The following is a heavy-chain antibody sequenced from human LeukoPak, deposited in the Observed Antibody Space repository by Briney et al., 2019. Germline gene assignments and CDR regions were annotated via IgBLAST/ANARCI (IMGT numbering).Heavy chain of an antibody. V-gene: IGHV3-23*01. CDR3: AKVMPLYQLQWGLYDY. J-gene: IGHJ4*02. CDR1: GFTFSSYA. Sequence: GGSLRLSCAASGFTFSSYAMRWVRQAPGKGLEWVSAISGSGGSTYYADSVKGRFTISRDNSKNTLYLQMSSLRAEDTAVYYCAKVMPLYQLQWGLYDYWGQGTLVTVSS. D-gene: IGHD2-2*01. CDR2: ISGSGGST.